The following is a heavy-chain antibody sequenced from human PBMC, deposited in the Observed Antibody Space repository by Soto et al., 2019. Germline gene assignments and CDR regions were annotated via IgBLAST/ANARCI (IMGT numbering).Heavy chain of an antibody. Sequence: EVQLLESGGALVQPGGSLRLSCAASGYTFSSYAMTWVRQAPGKGLEWVSAISNSGGNTFHADSVKGRSTISRDNSKNPLYLQMNSLRAEDTAVYYCAKDQRGVSAAARMDVWGQGTTVTVSS. CDR1: GYTFSSYA. D-gene: IGHD6-13*01. V-gene: IGHV3-23*01. CDR3: AKDQRGVSAAARMDV. CDR2: ISNSGGNT. J-gene: IGHJ6*02.